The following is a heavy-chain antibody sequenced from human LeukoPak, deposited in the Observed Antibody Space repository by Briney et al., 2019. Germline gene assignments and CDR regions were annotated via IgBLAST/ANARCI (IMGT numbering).Heavy chain of an antibody. J-gene: IGHJ4*02. CDR3: AKAGEYCPDGSRYSENYYFDY. CDR1: GFTFNNYA. D-gene: IGHD2-8*01. Sequence: GGSLRLSCAASGFTFNNYAMAWVRQAPGKGLEWVSGISGSGGSTFYSVKGRFTISRDNSKNTLFLQMNRLRAEDTAIYYCAKAGEYCPDGSRYSENYYFDYWGQGTLVTVSS. V-gene: IGHV3-23*01. CDR2: ISGSGGST.